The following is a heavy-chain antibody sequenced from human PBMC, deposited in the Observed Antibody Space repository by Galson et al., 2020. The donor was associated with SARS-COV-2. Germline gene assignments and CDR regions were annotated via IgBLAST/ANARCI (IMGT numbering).Heavy chain of an antibody. D-gene: IGHD1-26*01. CDR3: VTATARLGGARRYYDL. J-gene: IGHJ2*01. CDR2: VYPGDSDT. V-gene: IGHV5-51*01. Sequence: HGESLKISCKGSGYSFANYWIGWVRQMPGKGLEWMGIVYPGDSDTRYSPSFAGQVTISADKSISTAYLQWSSLKASDTAMYYCVTATARLGGARRYYDLWGRGSLVSVSP. CDR1: GYSFANYW.